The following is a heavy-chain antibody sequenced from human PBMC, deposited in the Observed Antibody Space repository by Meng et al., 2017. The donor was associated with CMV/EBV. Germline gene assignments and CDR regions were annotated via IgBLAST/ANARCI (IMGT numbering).Heavy chain of an antibody. J-gene: IGHJ5*02. V-gene: IGHV4-39*07. D-gene: IGHD3-22*01. CDR3: ARGVVTMIVVYDP. CDR2: IYYSGST. CDR1: GGSISSSSYY. Sequence: HLLASSPGLGKPCDTLSLACTVSGGSISSSSYYWGWIRQPPGKGLEWIGSIYYSGSTYYNPSLKSRVTISVDTSKNQFSLKLSSVTAADTAVYYCARGVVTMIVVYDPWGQGTLVTVSS.